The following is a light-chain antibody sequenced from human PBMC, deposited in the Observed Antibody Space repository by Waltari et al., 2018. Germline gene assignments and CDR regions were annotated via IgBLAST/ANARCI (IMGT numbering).Light chain of an antibody. CDR2: EVN. CDR3: SSYTRHETGI. V-gene: IGLV2-14*01. Sequence: QSALTQPASVSGSPGQSITISCTGTSSAVGGYNFVSWYQQHPGKVPKLIIYEVNNRPSGVSNRFSGSKSGNTASLTISGLQAEDEADYYCSSYTRHETGIFGGGTKLTVL. CDR1: SSAVGGYNF. J-gene: IGLJ2*01.